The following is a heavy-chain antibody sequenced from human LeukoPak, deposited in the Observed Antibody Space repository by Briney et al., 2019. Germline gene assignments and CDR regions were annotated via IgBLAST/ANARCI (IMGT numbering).Heavy chain of an antibody. CDR3: AREELGYCSGGSCYGVDY. Sequence: PSETLSLTCAVYGGSFSGYYWSWIRRPPGKGLEWIGEINHSGSTNYNPSLKSRVTISVDTSKNQFSLKLGSVTAADTAVYYCAREELGYCSGGSCYGVDYWGQGTLVTVSS. CDR1: GGSFSGYY. V-gene: IGHV4-34*01. D-gene: IGHD2-15*01. CDR2: INHSGST. J-gene: IGHJ4*02.